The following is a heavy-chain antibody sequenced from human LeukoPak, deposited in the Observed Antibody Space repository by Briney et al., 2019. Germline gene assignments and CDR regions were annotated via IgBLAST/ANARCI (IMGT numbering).Heavy chain of an antibody. D-gene: IGHD6-6*01. CDR2: IIPIFGTA. J-gene: IGHJ4*02. CDR1: GYTFSSYG. V-gene: IGHV1-69*05. Sequence: RWASVKVSCKTSGYTFSSYGINWVRQAPGQGLEWMGGIIPIFGTANYAQKFQGRVTITTDESTSTAYMELSSLRSEDTAVYYCASRERYSIAALAYWGQGTLVTVSS. CDR3: ASRERYSIAALAY.